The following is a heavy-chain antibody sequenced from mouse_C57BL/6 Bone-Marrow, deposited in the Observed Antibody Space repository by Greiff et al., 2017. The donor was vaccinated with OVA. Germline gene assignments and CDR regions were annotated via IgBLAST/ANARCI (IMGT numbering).Heavy chain of an antibody. CDR2: IYPGSGST. CDR1: GYTFTSYW. D-gene: IGHD3-2*02. J-gene: IGHJ3*01. Sequence: VQLQQPGAELVKPGASVKMSCKASGYTFTSYWITWVKQRPGQGLEWIGDIYPGSGSTNYNEKLKSKATLTVDTSSSTAYMQLSSLTSEDSAVYYCAREEDSSGRFAYWGQGTLVTVSA. V-gene: IGHV1-55*01. CDR3: AREEDSSGRFAY.